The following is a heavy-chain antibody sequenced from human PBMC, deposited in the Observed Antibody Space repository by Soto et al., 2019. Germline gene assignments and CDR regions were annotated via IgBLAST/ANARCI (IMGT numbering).Heavy chain of an antibody. CDR3: ARDYSSSFYYYYGMDV. Sequence: SVKVSCKASGGTFSSYTISWVRQAPGQGLEWMGRIIPILGIANYAQKFQGRVTITADKSTGTAYMELSSLRSEDTAVYYCARDYSSSFYYYYGMDVWGQGTTVTVSS. CDR1: GGTFSSYT. J-gene: IGHJ6*02. V-gene: IGHV1-69*04. D-gene: IGHD6-13*01. CDR2: IIPILGIA.